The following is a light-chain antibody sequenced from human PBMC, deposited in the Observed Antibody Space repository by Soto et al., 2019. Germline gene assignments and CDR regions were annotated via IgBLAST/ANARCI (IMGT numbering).Light chain of an antibody. CDR1: QGISRF. CDR3: HQRAHWPLS. Sequence: EIVLTQSPATLSLSPGDRATLSCRASQGISRFLAWYQQKPGQVPRLLIYDASSRAVAVPSRFSGSVSGTDFTLTISGLEPEDFAMYYCHQRAHWPLSFGGRTKIEIK. J-gene: IGKJ4*01. V-gene: IGKV3-11*01. CDR2: DAS.